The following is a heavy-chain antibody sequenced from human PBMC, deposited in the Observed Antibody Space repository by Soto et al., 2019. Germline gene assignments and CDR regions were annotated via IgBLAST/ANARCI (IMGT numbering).Heavy chain of an antibody. CDR3: ARVELKYCSSTSCLNWFDP. D-gene: IGHD2-2*01. CDR1: GGSISSGGYY. J-gene: IGHJ5*02. V-gene: IGHV4-31*03. CDR2: IYYSGST. Sequence: PSETLSLTCTVSGGSISSGGYYWSWIRQHPGKGLEWIGYIYYSGSTYYNPSLKSRVTISVDTSKNQFSLKLSYVTAEDTAVYYCARVELKYCSSTSCLNWFDPWGQGTLVTVSS.